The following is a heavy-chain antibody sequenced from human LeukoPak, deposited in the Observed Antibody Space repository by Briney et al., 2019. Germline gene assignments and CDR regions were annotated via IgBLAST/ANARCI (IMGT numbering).Heavy chain of an antibody. J-gene: IGHJ4*02. Sequence: GGSLRLSCAASGFTFSRYGMTWVRQAPGRGLEWVSYISSSSSTIYYADSVKGRFTISRVNAKNSLYLQMNSLRAEATAGNSFETGTSNVAGREYLDYWGQGSLVTVSS. D-gene: IGHD1-1*01. V-gene: IGHV3-48*04. CDR3: ETGTSNVAGREYLDY. CDR1: GFTFSRYG. CDR2: ISSSSSTI.